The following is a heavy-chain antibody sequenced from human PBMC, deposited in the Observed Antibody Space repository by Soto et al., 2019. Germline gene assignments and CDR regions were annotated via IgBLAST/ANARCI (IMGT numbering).Heavy chain of an antibody. V-gene: IGHV3-9*01. CDR1: GFTFNDYA. J-gene: IGHJ4*02. CDR3: ARGNKFPGY. Sequence: PGGSLRLSCAASGFTFNDYAMHWVRQAPGKGLEWVSGIGWNSGTIDYADSVKGRFTISRDNAKNPLYLHMNSLRAEDTAFYYCARGNKFPGYWGQGTLVTVSS. CDR2: IGWNSGTI.